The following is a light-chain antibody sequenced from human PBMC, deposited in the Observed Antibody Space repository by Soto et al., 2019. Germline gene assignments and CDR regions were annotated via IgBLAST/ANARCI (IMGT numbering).Light chain of an antibody. Sequence: EIQMTHSPSTLSSSLGERATITCRASQSVGSNLAWYQQRPGQAPRLLIYGASTRATGIPARFSGSGSGTDFTLTISGLEPEDFAMYYCQQYGSSSGTFGQGTKVDIK. J-gene: IGKJ1*01. V-gene: IGKV3-20*01. CDR2: GAS. CDR3: QQYGSSSGT. CDR1: QSVGSN.